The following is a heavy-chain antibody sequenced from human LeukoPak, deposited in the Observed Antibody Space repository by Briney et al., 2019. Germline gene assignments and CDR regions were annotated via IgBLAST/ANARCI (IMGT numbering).Heavy chain of an antibody. J-gene: IGHJ6*02. CDR2: ISYDGSNK. V-gene: IGHV3-30*03. D-gene: IGHD2-2*01. CDR1: GFTFSRYG. CDR3: ARAGIVVVPAAQSTYGMDV. Sequence: PGRSLRLSCAASGFTFSRYGMHWVRQAPGKGLEWVAVISYDGSNKYYGDSVKGRFTISRDNSKNTLYLQMNSLRAEDTAVYYCARAGIVVVPAAQSTYGMDVWGQGTTVTVSS.